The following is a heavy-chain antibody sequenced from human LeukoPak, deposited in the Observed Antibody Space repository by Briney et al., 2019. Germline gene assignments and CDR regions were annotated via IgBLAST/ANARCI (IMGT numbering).Heavy chain of an antibody. CDR1: GFSVSDPLSY. CDR2: INFIGRT. CDR3: AGLTKGRYFDYIFAF. V-gene: IGHV4-39*01. D-gene: IGHD3-9*01. Sequence: SETLSLTRTVSGFSVSDPLSYWGWVRQPPGKGLEWIAEINFIGRTSYNSSLNSRVTMSVDTSKNQFSLKMTSLTAADTAVYFCAGLTKGRYFDYIFAFWGQGILVTVSS. J-gene: IGHJ4*02.